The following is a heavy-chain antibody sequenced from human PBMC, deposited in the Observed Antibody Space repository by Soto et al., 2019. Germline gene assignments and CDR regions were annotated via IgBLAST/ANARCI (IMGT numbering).Heavy chain of an antibody. J-gene: IGHJ4*02. CDR3: ARYYYDTSGYDY. V-gene: IGHV2-70*01. CDR2: IDWDDEDDDT. Sequence: GPTLVNPTQTLTLTCTFSGFSLRSSGIYVSWIRQPPGKALEWLALIDWDDEDDDTYYNSSLKTRLTISKDTSQNQVVLTMTNMDPVDTATYYCARYYYDTSGYDYWGQGILVTVSS. CDR1: GFSLRSSGIY. D-gene: IGHD3-22*01.